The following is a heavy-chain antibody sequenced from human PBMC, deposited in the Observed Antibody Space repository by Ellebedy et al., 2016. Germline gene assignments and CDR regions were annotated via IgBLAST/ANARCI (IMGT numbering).Heavy chain of an antibody. CDR1: GYSISSGYY. CDR2: IYHSGNT. D-gene: IGHD3-22*01. V-gene: IGHV4-38-2*02. Sequence: SETLSLTCTVSGYSISSGYYWGWIRQPPGKGLEWIGSIYHSGNTYYNPSLKSRVTISVDTSKNQFSLKLSSVTAADRAVYYCARGGAYYYDSSGFYVYWGQGTLVTVSS. CDR3: ARGGAYYYDSSGFYVY. J-gene: IGHJ4*02.